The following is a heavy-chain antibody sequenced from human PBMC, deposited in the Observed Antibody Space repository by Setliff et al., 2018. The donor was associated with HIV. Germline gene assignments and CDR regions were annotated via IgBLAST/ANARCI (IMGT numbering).Heavy chain of an antibody. D-gene: IGHD3-3*01. Sequence: SETLSLTCNVSGGSFTSRSYYWGWIRQPPGKGLEWIGSMFYSGNTYYNPSLKSRVTISVDTSKNKFSLTLTSVTAADTAVYDCARSKTFYDVWGGYYNYGAFKIWGRGTMVTVSS. CDR1: GGSFTSRSYY. CDR3: ARSKTFYDVWGGYYNYGAFKI. V-gene: IGHV4-39*01. J-gene: IGHJ3*02. CDR2: MFYSGNT.